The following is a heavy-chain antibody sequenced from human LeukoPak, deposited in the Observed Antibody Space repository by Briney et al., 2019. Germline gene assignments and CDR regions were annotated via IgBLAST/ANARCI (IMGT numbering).Heavy chain of an antibody. J-gene: IGHJ4*02. CDR3: ARDQEGFDY. CDR1: GYTFTINH. V-gene: IGHV1-46*01. Sequence: ASVKVSCKASGYTFTINHIHWVRQAPGQGLEWMGVINPSGDSTTYAQNFQGRVTVTRDTSTSTVHMELSGLTSEDTAVYYCARDQEGFDYWGQGTLVTVSS. CDR2: INPSGDST.